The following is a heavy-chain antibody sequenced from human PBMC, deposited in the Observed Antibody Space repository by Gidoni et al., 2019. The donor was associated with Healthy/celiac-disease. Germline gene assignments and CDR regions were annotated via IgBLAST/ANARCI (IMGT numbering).Heavy chain of an antibody. Sequence: EVQLVESGGGLVHLGGSLRRSCAASELTCSSYSMNWVRQAPGKGLEWVSYISSSSSTIYYADSVKGRFTISRDNAKNSLYLQMNSLRDEDTAVYYCASTPDYGVPDAFDIWGQGTMVTVSS. V-gene: IGHV3-48*02. J-gene: IGHJ3*02. CDR3: ASTPDYGVPDAFDI. D-gene: IGHD4-17*01. CDR2: ISSSSSTI. CDR1: ELTCSSYS.